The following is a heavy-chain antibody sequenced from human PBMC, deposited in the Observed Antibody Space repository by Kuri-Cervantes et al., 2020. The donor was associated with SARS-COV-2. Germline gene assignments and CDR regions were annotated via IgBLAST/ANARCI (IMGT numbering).Heavy chain of an antibody. CDR2: IKQDGSEK. J-gene: IGHJ6*03. Sequence: GGSLRLSCAASGFTFSSYWMSWVRQAPGKGLEWVANIKQDGSEKYYVDSVKGRLTISRDSAKNTLSLQMNSLSAEDTAVYFCARVETSHYSSYYMDVWGKGTTVTVSS. V-gene: IGHV3-7*01. CDR3: ARVETSHYSSYYMDV. CDR1: GFTFSSYW.